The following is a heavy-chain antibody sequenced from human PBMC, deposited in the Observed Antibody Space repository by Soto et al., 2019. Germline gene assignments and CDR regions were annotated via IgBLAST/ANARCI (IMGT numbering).Heavy chain of an antibody. CDR1: GGSFSGYY. J-gene: IGHJ6*02. D-gene: IGHD1-26*01. CDR3: ARVVDSGSYYYYYGMDV. Sequence: SETLSLTCAVYGGSFSGYYWSWIRQPPGKGLEWIGEINHSGSTNYNPSLKSRVTISVDTSKNQFSLKLISVTAADTAVYYCARVVDSGSYYYYYGMDVWGQGTTVTVSS. V-gene: IGHV4-34*01. CDR2: INHSGST.